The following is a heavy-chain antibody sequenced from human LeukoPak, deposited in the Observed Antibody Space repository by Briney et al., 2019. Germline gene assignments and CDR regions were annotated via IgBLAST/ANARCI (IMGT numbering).Heavy chain of an antibody. Sequence: SETLSLTCAVYGGSFSGYYWSWIRQPAGKGLEWIGRIYTSGSTNYNPSLKSRVTISVDTSKNQFSLKLSSVTAADTAVYYCASSSGWYLEYFQHWGQGTLVTVSS. V-gene: IGHV4-59*10. D-gene: IGHD6-19*01. CDR1: GGSFSGYY. CDR2: IYTSGST. J-gene: IGHJ1*01. CDR3: ASSSGWYLEYFQH.